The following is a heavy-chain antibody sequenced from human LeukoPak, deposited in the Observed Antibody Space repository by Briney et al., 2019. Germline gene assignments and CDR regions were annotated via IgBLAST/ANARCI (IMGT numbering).Heavy chain of an antibody. CDR3: AREALRHFAFDY. V-gene: IGHV4-30-2*01. CDR2: IYHSGST. CDR1: GGSISSGGYS. Sequence: SETLSLTCAVSGGSISSGGYSWSWIRQPPGKGLEWIGYIYHSGSTYYNPSLKSRVTISVDRSKNQFSLKLSSVTAADTAVYYCAREALRHFAFDYWGQGTLVTVSS. D-gene: IGHD3-9*01. J-gene: IGHJ4*02.